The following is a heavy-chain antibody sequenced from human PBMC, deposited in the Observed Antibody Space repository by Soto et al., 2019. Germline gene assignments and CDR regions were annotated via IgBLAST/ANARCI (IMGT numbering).Heavy chain of an antibody. Sequence: GESLKISCKASGYSFTSYWIAWVRQMPGKGLEWMGIIYPGDSDTRYSPSFQGQVTISADRSISTAYLHWSSLKASDTAIYYCAREGGYCSSTSCQGIDYWGQGTLVTVSS. CDR1: GYSFTSYW. D-gene: IGHD2-2*01. CDR3: AREGGYCSSTSCQGIDY. V-gene: IGHV5-51*01. J-gene: IGHJ4*02. CDR2: IYPGDSDT.